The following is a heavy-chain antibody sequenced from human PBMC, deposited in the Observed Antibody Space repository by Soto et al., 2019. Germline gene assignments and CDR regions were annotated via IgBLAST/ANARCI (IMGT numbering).Heavy chain of an antibody. CDR3: ARDRPPDCSGGSCYNYDAFDI. Sequence: ETLSLTCTVSGGSISSYYWSWIRQPPGKGLEWIGYTYYSGSTNYNPSLKSRVTISVDTSKNQFSLKLSSVTAADTAVYYCARDRPPDCSGGSCYNYDAFDIWGQGTMVTVSS. D-gene: IGHD2-15*01. CDR2: TYYSGST. J-gene: IGHJ3*02. V-gene: IGHV4-59*01. CDR1: GGSISSYY.